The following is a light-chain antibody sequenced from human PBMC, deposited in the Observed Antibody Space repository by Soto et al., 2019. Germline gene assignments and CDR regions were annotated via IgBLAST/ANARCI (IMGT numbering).Light chain of an antibody. J-gene: IGKJ1*01. CDR1: QSVSSNY. CDR3: QQYGRSPWT. CDR2: GAS. Sequence: EIVMTQSPATLSVSPGERATLSCRASQSVSSNYLAWYQQKPGQAPRLLIYGASSRATGIPDRFSGSGSGTDFTLTISRLEPEDFAVYYCQQYGRSPWTFGQGTKVDIK. V-gene: IGKV3-20*01.